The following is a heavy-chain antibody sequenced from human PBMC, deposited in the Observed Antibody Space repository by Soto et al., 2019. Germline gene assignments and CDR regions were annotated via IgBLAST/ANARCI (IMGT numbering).Heavy chain of an antibody. CDR3: ARDGASVATNYYYYYYMDV. D-gene: IGHD5-12*01. V-gene: IGHV3-21*01. Sequence: EVQLVESGGGLVKPGGSLRLSCAASGFTFSSYSMNWVRQAPGKGLEWVSSISSSSSYIYYADSVKGRFTISRDNAKNSLVPQKNSLRAEDTAVYYCARDGASVATNYYYYYYMDVWGKGTTVTVSS. CDR1: GFTFSSYS. J-gene: IGHJ6*03. CDR2: ISSSSSYI.